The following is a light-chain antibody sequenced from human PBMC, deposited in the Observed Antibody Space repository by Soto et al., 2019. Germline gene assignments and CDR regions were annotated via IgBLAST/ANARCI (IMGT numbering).Light chain of an antibody. Sequence: QSVLTQPTSASGTPGQRVTISCSGSKSNIGGNTVNWYQHVPGTAPKLLIYSDHQRPSGVPDRFSGSKSDTSASLAISGLQSEDEADYYCAAWDDSLSGYVFGTGTKLTVL. CDR3: AAWDDSLSGYV. CDR2: SDH. CDR1: KSNIGGNT. V-gene: IGLV1-44*01. J-gene: IGLJ1*01.